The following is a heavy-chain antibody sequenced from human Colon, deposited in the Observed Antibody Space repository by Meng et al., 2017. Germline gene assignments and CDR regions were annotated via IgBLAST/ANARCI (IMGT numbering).Heavy chain of an antibody. CDR3: ARDKGIVAAGARWFDP. CDR2: IHTSGST. D-gene: IGHD2-15*01. V-gene: IGHV4-4*07. J-gene: IGHJ5*02. CDR1: GASISSYY. Sequence: QVQLQESGPGLGKPSETLSLTFTVSGASISSYYWSWIRQTAGKGLEWIGRIHTSGSTTYNPSLKSRVTMSVDTSKNQVSLKLTSVTAADTAVYYCARDKGIVAAGARWFDPWGQGTLVTVSS.